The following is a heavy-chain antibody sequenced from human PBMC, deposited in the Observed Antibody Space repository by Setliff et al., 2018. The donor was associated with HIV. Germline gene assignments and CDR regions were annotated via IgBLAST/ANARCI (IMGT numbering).Heavy chain of an antibody. CDR1: GFTFSNAW. D-gene: IGHD6-13*01. J-gene: IGHJ6*02. CDR2: ISSSSSTI. CDR3: ARAARNSIAAAGTLSGMDV. V-gene: IGHV3-48*01. Sequence: PGGSLRLSCAASGFTFSNAWMSWVRQAPGKGLEWVSYISSSSSTIYYADSVKGRFTISRDNAKNSLYLQMNILRAEDTAVYYCARAARNSIAAAGTLSGMDVWGQGTTVTVSS.